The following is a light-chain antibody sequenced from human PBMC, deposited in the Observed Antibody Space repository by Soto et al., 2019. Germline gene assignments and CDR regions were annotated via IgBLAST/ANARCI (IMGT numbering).Light chain of an antibody. CDR3: QQRSNWLIT. CDR1: QSVSSY. J-gene: IGKJ5*01. Sequence: EIVLTQSPGTLSLSPGERGTLSCRASQSVSSYLAWYQQKPGQAPRLLIYDASNRATGIPARFSGSGSGTDFTLTISSLEPEDFAVYYCQQRSNWLITFGQGTRLEI. CDR2: DAS. V-gene: IGKV3-11*01.